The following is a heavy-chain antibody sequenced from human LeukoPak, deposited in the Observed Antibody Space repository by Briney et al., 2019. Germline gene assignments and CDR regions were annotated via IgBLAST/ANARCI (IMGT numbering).Heavy chain of an antibody. CDR2: ITWRGSST. CDR1: GFTFDDYG. J-gene: IGHJ4*02. Sequence: GGSLRLSCAASGFTFDDYGMSWVRQAPGKGLEWVSGITWRGSSTGYADSVKGRFTISRDNAKNSLYLQMNSLRAEDTAVYYCARDHRTTVTVYYFDYWGQGTLVTVSS. D-gene: IGHD4-17*01. CDR3: ARDHRTTVTVYYFDY. V-gene: IGHV3-20*04.